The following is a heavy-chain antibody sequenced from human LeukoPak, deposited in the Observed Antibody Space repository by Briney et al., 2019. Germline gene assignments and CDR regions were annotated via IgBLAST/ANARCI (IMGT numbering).Heavy chain of an antibody. V-gene: IGHV3-23*01. CDR3: AKLSSYLYGSGSYYGY. D-gene: IGHD3-10*01. CDR1: GFTFSSYA. J-gene: IGHJ4*02. Sequence: GGSLRLSCAASGFTFSSYAMSWVRQAPGKGLEWVSAISGSGGSTYYADSVKGRFTISRDNSKNTLYLQMNSLRAEDTAVYYCAKLSSYLYGSGSYYGYWGQGTLVTVSS. CDR2: ISGSGGST.